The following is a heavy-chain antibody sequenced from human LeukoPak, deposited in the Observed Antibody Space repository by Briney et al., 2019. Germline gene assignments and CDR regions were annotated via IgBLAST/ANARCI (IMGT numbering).Heavy chain of an antibody. CDR2: IYYSGST. V-gene: IGHV4-59*12. Sequence: SETLSLTCTVSGGSISSYYWSWIRQPPGKGLEWIGYIYYSGSTNYNPSLKCRVTISVDRSKNQFSLKLSSVTAADTAVYYCARVAKGPYYFDYWGQGTLVTVSS. CDR1: GGSISSYY. J-gene: IGHJ4*02. CDR3: ARVAKGPYYFDY.